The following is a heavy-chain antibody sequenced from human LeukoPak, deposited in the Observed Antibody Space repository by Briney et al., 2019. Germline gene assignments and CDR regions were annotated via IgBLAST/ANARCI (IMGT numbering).Heavy chain of an antibody. CDR3: ARESGDSSGGAFDY. V-gene: IGHV4-4*02. CDR2: IYYSGST. Sequence: PSETLSLTCAVSGGSISSRNWWSWVRQPPGKGLEWIGYIYYSGSTNYSPSLKSRVTISVDTSKNQFSLKLSSVTAADTAVYYCARESGDSSGGAFDYWGQGTLVTVSS. J-gene: IGHJ4*02. CDR1: GGSISSRNW. D-gene: IGHD3-22*01.